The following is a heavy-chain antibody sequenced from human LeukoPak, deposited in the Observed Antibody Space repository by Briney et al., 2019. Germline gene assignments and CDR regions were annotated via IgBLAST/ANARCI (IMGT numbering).Heavy chain of an antibody. CDR1: GYTFTSYG. CDR3: ARIKLLGPYCYYYYMDV. CDR2: ISAYNGNT. Sequence: ASVKVSCKASGYTFTSYGISWVRQAPGQGLEWMGWISAYNGNTNYAQKLQGRVTMTTDTSTSTAYMELRSLRSDDTAVYYCARIKLLGPYCYYYYMDVWGKGTMVTVSS. J-gene: IGHJ6*03. V-gene: IGHV1-18*01. D-gene: IGHD1-7*01.